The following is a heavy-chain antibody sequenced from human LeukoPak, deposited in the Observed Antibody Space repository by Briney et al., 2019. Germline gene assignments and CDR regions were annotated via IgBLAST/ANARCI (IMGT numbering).Heavy chain of an antibody. CDR1: GDSISSSIYY. J-gene: IGHJ5*02. CDR3: GRSLSVAGMA. D-gene: IGHD6-19*01. CDR2: IYKNGNT. Sequence: PSETLSLTCTVSGDSISSSIYYWVWIRQPPGKGLEWIGSIYKNGNTDYNPSLKSRVTISVDTSKNQFSLKLSSVTAADTAVYYCGRSLSVAGMAWGQGTLVTVSS. V-gene: IGHV4-39*01.